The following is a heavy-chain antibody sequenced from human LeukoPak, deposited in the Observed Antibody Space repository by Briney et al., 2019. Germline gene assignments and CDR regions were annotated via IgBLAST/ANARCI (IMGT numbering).Heavy chain of an antibody. D-gene: IGHD3-10*01. V-gene: IGHV1-3*01. CDR2: INAGNGNT. Sequence: APVKVSCKASGYTFTSYAMHLVRQAPGQRLEWMGWINAGNGNTKYSQKFQGRVTITRDTSARTAYMELSRLRSEDTAVYYCASLGLLWFGELSQWGQGTLVTVSS. J-gene: IGHJ4*02. CDR3: ASLGLLWFGELSQ. CDR1: GYTFTSYA.